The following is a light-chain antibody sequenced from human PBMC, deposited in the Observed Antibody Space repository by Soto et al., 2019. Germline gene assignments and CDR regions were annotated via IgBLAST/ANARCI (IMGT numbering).Light chain of an antibody. CDR3: QHYVTWPLA. J-gene: IGKJ4*01. Sequence: EIVLTQSPATLSLSPGERATLSCRTSQSVSRYLAWYQQKPGQAPRLLIYDTSTRATGVPGRFIGSRSGTEFTLTITSLQSEDFAIYYCQHYVTWPLAFGGGTRVENK. V-gene: IGKV3-15*01. CDR2: DTS. CDR1: QSVSRY.